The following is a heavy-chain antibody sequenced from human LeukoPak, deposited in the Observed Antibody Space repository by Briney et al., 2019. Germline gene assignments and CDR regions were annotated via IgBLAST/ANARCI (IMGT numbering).Heavy chain of an antibody. CDR3: AKRAEYYYDSSGYYSH. V-gene: IGHV3-23*01. CDR1: VFTFSTYA. J-gene: IGHJ4*02. Sequence: GGSLRLSCAGSVFTFSTYAMTWVRQAPGKGLEWVSSISGNSGSTYYADSVKGRFTISRDNRKNTLYLQMNSLRAEDTAVYYCAKRAEYYYDSSGYYSHWGQGTLVTVSS. D-gene: IGHD3-22*01. CDR2: ISGNSGST.